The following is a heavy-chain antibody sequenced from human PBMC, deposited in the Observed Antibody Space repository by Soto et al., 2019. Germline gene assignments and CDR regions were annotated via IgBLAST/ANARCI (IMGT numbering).Heavy chain of an antibody. V-gene: IGHV1-2*04. D-gene: IGHD6-19*01. CDR2: INPNSGGT. CDR1: GYTFTGYY. J-gene: IGHJ3*02. CDR3: ARGLEGIAVAGAYDAFDI. Sequence: ASVKVSCKASGYTFTGYYMHWVRQAPGQGLEWMGWINPNSGGTNYAQKFQGWVTMTRDTSISTAYMELSRLRSDDTAVYYCARGLEGIAVAGAYDAFDIWGQGIMVTVSS.